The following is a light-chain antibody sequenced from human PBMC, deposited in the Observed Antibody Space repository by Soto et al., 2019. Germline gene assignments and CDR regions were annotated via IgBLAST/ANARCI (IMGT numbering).Light chain of an antibody. CDR2: GAS. CDR1: QSVRSSY. V-gene: IGKV3-20*01. J-gene: IGKJ1*01. CDR3: QQYGSTPQT. Sequence: IVLTQSPGTLSLSPGERATLSCRASQSVRSSYLAWYQQKPGQAPRLLIYGASSRATGIPDRFRGSGSGTDFPLTLSRLGPEDFAVYYCQQYGSTPQTFGQGTKVEI.